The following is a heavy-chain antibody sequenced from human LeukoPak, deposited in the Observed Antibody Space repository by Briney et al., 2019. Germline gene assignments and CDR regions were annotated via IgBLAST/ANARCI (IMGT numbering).Heavy chain of an antibody. D-gene: IGHD2-21*01. CDR1: GGSFSSYF. V-gene: IGHV4-34*12. CDR3: KLCDAATRFDY. Sequence: SETLSLPCAVYGGSFSSYFLMWLRQPPGKGVVWIGEIIHIISTTYHPSLKRPVPISVDTSKNQFSLKLWSVTAADTAVYYCKLCDAATRFDYWGQGTLVTVSS. CDR2: IIHIIST. J-gene: IGHJ4*02.